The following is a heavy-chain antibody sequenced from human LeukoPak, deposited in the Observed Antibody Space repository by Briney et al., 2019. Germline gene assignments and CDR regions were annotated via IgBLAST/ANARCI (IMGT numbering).Heavy chain of an antibody. J-gene: IGHJ4*02. Sequence: PGGSLRLSCAASGFTFSSYAMTWVRQAPGKGLEWVSAIGGGGGTTYYADSVKGRFTISRDNSKNTLYLQMNSLRAEDTAIYYCAKDRSGSGSYYPDYWGQGTLVTVSS. V-gene: IGHV3-23*01. CDR3: AKDRSGSGSYYPDY. D-gene: IGHD3-10*01. CDR2: IGGGGGTT. CDR1: GFTFSSYA.